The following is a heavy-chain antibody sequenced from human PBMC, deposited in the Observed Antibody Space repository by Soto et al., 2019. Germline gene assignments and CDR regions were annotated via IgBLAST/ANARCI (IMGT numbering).Heavy chain of an antibody. V-gene: IGHV3-21*01. Sequence: LRLSCTASGFTFTNYIITWVRQAPWKGLEWVSSLSSGSRYVYYVDSVKGRFTISRDDAKNSVYLQMNSLRAEDAAVYYCVRGGSSRSYWGQGSRVTVSS. D-gene: IGHD3-16*02. J-gene: IGHJ4*02. CDR2: LSSGSRYV. CDR1: GFTFTNYI. CDR3: VRGGSSRSY.